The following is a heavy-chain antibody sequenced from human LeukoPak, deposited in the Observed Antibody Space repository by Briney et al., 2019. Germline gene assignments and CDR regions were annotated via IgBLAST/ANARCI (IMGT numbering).Heavy chain of an antibody. V-gene: IGHV4-39*01. J-gene: IGHJ4*02. D-gene: IGHD3-3*01. Sequence: SETLSLTCTVSGGSISSSSYYWGWIRQPPGRGLEWIGSIYYSGSTYYNPSLKSRVTISVDTSKNQFSLKLSSVTAADTAVYYCARVAYYDFWSGYLADYWGQGALVTVSS. CDR3: ARVAYYDFWSGYLADY. CDR1: GGSISSSSYY. CDR2: IYYSGST.